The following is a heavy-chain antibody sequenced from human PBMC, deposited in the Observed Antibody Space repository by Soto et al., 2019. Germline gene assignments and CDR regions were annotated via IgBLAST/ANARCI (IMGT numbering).Heavy chain of an antibody. CDR1: GYTFTSYD. V-gene: IGHV1-8*01. CDR3: ATSSPRYDILNADIGPHFDY. CDR2: MNPNSGNT. Sequence: ASVKVSCKASGYTFTSYDINWVRQATGQGLEWMGWMNPNSGNTGYAQKFQGRVTMTRNTSISTAYMELSSLRSEDTAVYYCATSSPRYDILNADIGPHFDYWGQGTLVTVSS. J-gene: IGHJ4*02. D-gene: IGHD3-9*01.